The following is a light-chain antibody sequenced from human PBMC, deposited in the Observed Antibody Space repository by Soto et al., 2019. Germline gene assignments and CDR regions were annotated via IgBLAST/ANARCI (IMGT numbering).Light chain of an antibody. CDR2: AAS. CDR1: QDIIRH. Sequence: DIQMTLSPSSLSASVRDGVTITCRASQDIIRHLNWYQHKPGRAPRLLIYAASTLQSGVPSRFTGNGSGKDLSLTIGGLQPEDFATYYCQSSDSVRIAFAQGTRL. J-gene: IGKJ5*01. V-gene: IGKV1-39*01. CDR3: QSSDSVRIA.